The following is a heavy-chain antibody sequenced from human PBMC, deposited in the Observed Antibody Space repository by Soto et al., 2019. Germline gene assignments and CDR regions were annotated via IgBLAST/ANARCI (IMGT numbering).Heavy chain of an antibody. Sequence: EVQLVESGGGLVQPGGSLRLSCAASGFTFSSYNMNWVRQAPGKGLEWVSYISSSSSTIYYADSVKGRFTISRDNAKNSPYLQMNSLRDEDTAVYYCARDLGYGDPTWPYFDYWGQGTLVTVSS. CDR1: GFTFSSYN. CDR2: ISSSSSTI. CDR3: ARDLGYGDPTWPYFDY. V-gene: IGHV3-48*02. D-gene: IGHD4-17*01. J-gene: IGHJ4*02.